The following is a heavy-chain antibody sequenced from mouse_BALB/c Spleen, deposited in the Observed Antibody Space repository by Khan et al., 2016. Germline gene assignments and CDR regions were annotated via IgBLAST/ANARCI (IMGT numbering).Heavy chain of an antibody. Sequence: QVQLQQSGSELVRPGASGKLSCKASGYTFTSSGMHWAKQRPGQGVEGIGSLHPNSGNTHYHQKFTGKATLTVATSSSTAYVDLSSLTSDDSAVYYCARHGNYIYAMDYWCQGTSVTVSS. CDR1: GYTFTSSG. V-gene: IGHV1S130*01. CDR3: ARHGNYIYAMDY. CDR2: LHPNSGNT. J-gene: IGHJ4*01. D-gene: IGHD2-1*01.